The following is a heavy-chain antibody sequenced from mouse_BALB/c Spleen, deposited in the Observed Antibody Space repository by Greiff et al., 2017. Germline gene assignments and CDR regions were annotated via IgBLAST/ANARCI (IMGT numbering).Heavy chain of an antibody. J-gene: IGHJ4*01. CDR2: IYPGDGDT. CDR1: GYTFTSYW. V-gene: IGHV1-87*01. Sequence: VQLQQSGAELARPGASVKLSCKASGYTFTSYWMQWVKQRPGQGLEWIGAIYPGDGDTRYTQKFKGKATLTADKSSSTAYMQLSSLASEDSAVYYCAREDYYGMDYWGQGTSVTVSS. CDR3: AREDYYGMDY.